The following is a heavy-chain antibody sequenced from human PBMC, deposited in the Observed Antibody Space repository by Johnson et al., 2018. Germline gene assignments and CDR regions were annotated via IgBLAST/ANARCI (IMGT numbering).Heavy chain of an antibody. CDR1: GFTFTSSA. J-gene: IGHJ3*02. CDR2: IVVGSGNT. CDR3: AAPPSGGLGWDDAFDI. Sequence: QLVQSGPEVKKPGTSVKVSCKASGFTFTSSAVQWVRQARGQRLEWIGWIVVGSGNTNYAQKFQERVTITRDMSTSTAYMELSSLRSEDPAGLYCAAPPSGGLGWDDAFDIWGQGTMVTVSS. V-gene: IGHV1-58*01. D-gene: IGHD3-10*01.